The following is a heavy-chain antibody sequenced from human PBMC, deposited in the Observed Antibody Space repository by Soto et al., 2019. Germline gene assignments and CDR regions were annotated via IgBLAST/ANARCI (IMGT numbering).Heavy chain of an antibody. J-gene: IGHJ4*02. CDR2: IYYTGNT. V-gene: IGHV4-39*01. CDR1: GGSIRDSDGY. D-gene: IGHD3-22*01. CDR3: ERHSIWLLLSDY. Sequence: PLETMCLTCSASGGSIRDSDGYWGRIRQPPGKGLEWIGSIYYTGNTYYNPSLKSRVTISVDTSKNQFSLKLDSVTAADTAVYFCERHSIWLLLSDYWGQGSLVTVS.